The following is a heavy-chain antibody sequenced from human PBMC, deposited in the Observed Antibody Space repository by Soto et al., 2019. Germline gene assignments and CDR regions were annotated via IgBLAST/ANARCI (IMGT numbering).Heavy chain of an antibody. CDR2: ISSSSTI. Sequence: VQLVESGGGLVQPGGSLRLSCAASGFAFSTYDMNWVRQAPGKGLEWVSYISSSSTIYYADSVKGRFTISRDNAKNSLYLQMNSLRDEDTAVYYCARVTGDSGYVDAFDIWGQGTMVTVSS. CDR1: GFAFSTYD. J-gene: IGHJ3*02. CDR3: ARVTGDSGYVDAFDI. V-gene: IGHV3-48*02. D-gene: IGHD5-12*01.